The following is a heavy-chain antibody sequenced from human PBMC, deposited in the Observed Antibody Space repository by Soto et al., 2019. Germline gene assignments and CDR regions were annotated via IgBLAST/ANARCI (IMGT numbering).Heavy chain of an antibody. CDR1: GFTFRSYS. J-gene: IGHJ6*03. CDR2: IRSSSTTI. CDR3: ARERELRRRSYYYYYMDV. D-gene: IGHD4-17*01. V-gene: IGHV3-48*01. Sequence: GESLKISCAASGFTFRSYSMNWVRQAPGKGLEGGAYIRSSSTTINYEDSVKGRFTISRDNAKNSLYLQMNSLSAEDTVVYYCARERELRRRSYYYYYMDVWGKGTTVTVSS.